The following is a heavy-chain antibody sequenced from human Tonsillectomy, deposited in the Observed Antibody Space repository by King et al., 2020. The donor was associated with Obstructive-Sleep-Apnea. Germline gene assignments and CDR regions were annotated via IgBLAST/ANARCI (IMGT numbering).Heavy chain of an antibody. CDR1: GFSLSTSGVG. CDR3: ARYIDDDDSSAYQNGNGFFER. D-gene: IGHD3-22*01. Sequence: TLQESGPTLVKPTQTLTLTCTFSGFSLSTSGVGVGWIRQPPGKALDWLALIYWDDQKRYSPSLKSRLTITKDTSKNQVVLTMTSMDPVDTATYYCARYIDDDDSSAYQNGNGFFERWGRGTLVTVSS. V-gene: IGHV2-5*02. J-gene: IGHJ2*01. CDR2: IYWDDQK.